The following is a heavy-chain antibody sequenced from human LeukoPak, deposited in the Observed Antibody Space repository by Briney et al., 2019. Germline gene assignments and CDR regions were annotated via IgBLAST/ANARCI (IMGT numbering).Heavy chain of an antibody. CDR1: GFTFSSHW. J-gene: IGHJ4*02. D-gene: IGHD6-6*01. V-gene: IGHV3-74*01. CDR2: INSDGSST. CDR3: ARAKYSSSFDY. Sequence: GRSLRLSCAASGFTFSSHWMHWVRQAPGKGLVWVSRINSDGSSTSYADSVKGRFTISRDNAKNTLYLQMNSLRAEDTAVYYCARAKYSSSFDYWGQGTLVTVSS.